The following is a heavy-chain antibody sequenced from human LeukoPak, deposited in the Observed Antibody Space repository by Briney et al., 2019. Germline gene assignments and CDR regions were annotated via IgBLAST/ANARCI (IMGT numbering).Heavy chain of an antibody. CDR1: GFTFSSYG. D-gene: IGHD1-14*01. J-gene: IGHJ3*02. V-gene: IGHV3-23*01. CDR2: ISGSGGST. Sequence: GGSLRLSCAASGFTFSSYGMSWVRQAPGKGLEWVSAISGSGGSTYYADSVKGRFTISRDNSKNTLYLQMNSLRVEDTAVYYCARDQNTYNSRNRMSSFDIWGQGTMVTVSS. CDR3: ARDQNTYNSRNRMSSFDI.